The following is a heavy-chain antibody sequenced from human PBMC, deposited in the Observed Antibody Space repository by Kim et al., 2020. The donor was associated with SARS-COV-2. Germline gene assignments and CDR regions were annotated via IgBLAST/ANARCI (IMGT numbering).Heavy chain of an antibody. Sequence: GGSLRLSCAASGFTFSSYSMNWVRQAPGKGLEWVSSISSSSSYIYYADSVKGRFTISRDNAKNSLYLQMNSLRAEDTAVYYCARNYGGNWDFDYWGQGTLVTVSS. CDR1: GFTFSSYS. CDR2: ISSSSSYI. V-gene: IGHV3-21*01. CDR3: ARNYGGNWDFDY. J-gene: IGHJ4*02. D-gene: IGHD4-17*01.